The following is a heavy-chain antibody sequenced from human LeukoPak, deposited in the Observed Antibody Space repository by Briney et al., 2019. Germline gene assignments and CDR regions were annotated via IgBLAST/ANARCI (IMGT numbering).Heavy chain of an antibody. Sequence: GGSLRLSCAASGFTFSSYAMNWVRQAPGKGLEWVSSITGSGGTTYYTDSVKGRFTISRDNSKNTLFLQMNSLRAEDTAVYYCARDGYSSGWYDAPGYWGQGTLVTVSS. V-gene: IGHV3-23*01. CDR3: ARDGYSSGWYDAPGY. D-gene: IGHD6-19*01. J-gene: IGHJ4*02. CDR1: GFTFSSYA. CDR2: ITGSGGTT.